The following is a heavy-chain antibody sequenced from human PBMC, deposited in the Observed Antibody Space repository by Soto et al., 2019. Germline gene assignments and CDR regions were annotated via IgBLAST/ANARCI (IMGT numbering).Heavy chain of an antibody. CDR3: ARKSSSSSWFDP. CDR2: ISGYNGNT. V-gene: IGHV1-18*01. Sequence: ASVKVSCKTSGYTLFSYGISWVRQAPGQGLEWMGWISGYNGNTNYAQKFQARVTMTADTSTRTAYMELRSLRSDDTAFYYCARKSSSSSWFDPWGQGTLVTVSS. D-gene: IGHD6-6*01. CDR1: GYTLFSYG. J-gene: IGHJ5*02.